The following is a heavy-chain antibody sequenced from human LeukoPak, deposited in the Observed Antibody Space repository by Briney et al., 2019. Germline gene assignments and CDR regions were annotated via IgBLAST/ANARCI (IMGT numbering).Heavy chain of an antibody. V-gene: IGHV5-51*01. J-gene: IGHJ6*03. Sequence: GESLKISCKGSGYSITSYWIGWVRQMPGKGLEWMGIIYPGDSDTRYSPSFQGQVTISADKSISTAYLQWSSLKASDTAMYYCARHYYYYDSSGQTGSYYMDVWGKGTTVTVSS. CDR3: ARHYYYYDSSGQTGSYYMDV. CDR2: IYPGDSDT. CDR1: GYSITSYW. D-gene: IGHD3-22*01.